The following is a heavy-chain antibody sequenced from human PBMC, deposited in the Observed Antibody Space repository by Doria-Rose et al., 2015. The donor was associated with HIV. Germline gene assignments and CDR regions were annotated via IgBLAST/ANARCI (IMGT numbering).Heavy chain of an antibody. CDR3: ARIKSSRWYHKYYFDF. D-gene: IGHD6-13*01. CDR2: IFSDDER. J-gene: IGHJ4*02. Sequence: QESGPVLVKPTETLTLTCTVSGVSLSSPGMGVSWIRQPPGKALEWLANIFSDDERSYKTSLKSRLTISRGTSTRQLVLTMTDMDPVDTATYYCARIKSSRWYHKYYFDFWGQGTLVIVSA. V-gene: IGHV2-26*01. CDR1: GVSLSSPGMG.